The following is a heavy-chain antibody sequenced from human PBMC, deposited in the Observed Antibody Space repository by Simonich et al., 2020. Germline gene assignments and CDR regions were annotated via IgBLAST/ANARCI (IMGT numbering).Heavy chain of an antibody. CDR2: INHSESN. J-gene: IGHJ1*01. CDR3: ARGLRVAAASTAFQH. D-gene: IGHD6-13*01. CDR1: GGSFSGYY. Sequence: QVQLQQWGAGLLKPSETLSLTCAVYGGSFSGYYWSWIRQPPGKGLEWSGEINHSESNNYNPSLKRRVTISVDTSKNQFSLKLSSVTAADTAVYYCARGLRVAAASTAFQHWGQGTLVTVSS. V-gene: IGHV4-34*01.